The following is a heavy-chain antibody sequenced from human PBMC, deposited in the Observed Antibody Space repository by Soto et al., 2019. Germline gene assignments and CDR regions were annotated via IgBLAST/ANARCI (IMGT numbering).Heavy chain of an antibody. Sequence: PGGSLRLSCAASGFTFSSYAMSWVRQAPGKGLEWVSAISGSGGSTYYADSVKGRFTISRDNSKNTLYLQMNSLRAEDTAVYYCAKDRPPYYDILNGYYNEFDYWGQGTLGTVSS. CDR1: GFTFSSYA. V-gene: IGHV3-23*01. J-gene: IGHJ4*02. CDR3: AKDRPPYYDILNGYYNEFDY. CDR2: ISGSGGST. D-gene: IGHD3-9*01.